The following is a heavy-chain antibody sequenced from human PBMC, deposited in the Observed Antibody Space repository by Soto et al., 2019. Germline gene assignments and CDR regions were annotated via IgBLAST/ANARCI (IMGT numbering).Heavy chain of an antibody. CDR2: ISGSGGST. CDR1: GFTFSSYA. D-gene: IGHD3-16*02. CDR3: AKDRTRHYDYVWGSYRQDPLY. V-gene: IGHV3-23*01. Sequence: EVQLLESGGGLVQPGGSLRLYCAASGFTFSSYAMSWVRQAPGKGLEWVSAISGSGGSTYYADSVKGRFTISRDNSKNTLYLQMNSLRAEDTAVYYCAKDRTRHYDYVWGSYRQDPLYWGQGTLVTVSS. J-gene: IGHJ4*02.